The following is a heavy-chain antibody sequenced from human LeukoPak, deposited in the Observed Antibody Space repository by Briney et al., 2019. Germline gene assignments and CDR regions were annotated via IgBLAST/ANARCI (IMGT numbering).Heavy chain of an antibody. CDR3: ARGPESDYRYDSSGYYPGEFDY. D-gene: IGHD3-22*01. Sequence: ASVKVSCKASGYTFTSYYMHWVRQAPGQGLEWMGIINPSGGSTSYAQKFQGRVTMTRDMSTSTVYMELSSLRSEDTAVYYCARGPESDYRYDSSGYYPGEFDYWGQGTLVTVSS. CDR2: INPSGGST. V-gene: IGHV1-46*01. CDR1: GYTFTSYY. J-gene: IGHJ4*02.